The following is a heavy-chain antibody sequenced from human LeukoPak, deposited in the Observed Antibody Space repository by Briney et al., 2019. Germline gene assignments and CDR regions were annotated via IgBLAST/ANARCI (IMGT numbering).Heavy chain of an antibody. CDR2: ISSSGSTI. V-gene: IGHV3-48*03. J-gene: IGHJ4*02. CDR1: GFTFSSYE. D-gene: IGHD2-15*01. Sequence: GGSLRLSCAASGFTFSSYEMNWVRQGPGKGLEWVSYISSSGSTIYYADSVKGRFTIHRDNAKNSLHLQMNSLRVEDTAFYYCARKGVSGSSLRQFFDYWGQGTLVAVTS. CDR3: ARKGVSGSSLRQFFDY.